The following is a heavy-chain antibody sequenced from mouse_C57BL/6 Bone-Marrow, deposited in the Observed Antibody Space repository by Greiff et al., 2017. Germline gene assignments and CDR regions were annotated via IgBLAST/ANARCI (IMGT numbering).Heavy chain of an antibody. CDR3: ARWGPPWFAY. V-gene: IGHV1-82*01. CDR2: IYPGDGDT. J-gene: IGHJ3*01. CDR1: GYAFSSSW. Sequence: QVQLQQSGPELVKPGASVKISCKASGYAFSSSWMNWVKRRPGKGLEWIGRIYPGDGDTNYNGKFKGKATLTADKSSSTAYMQLSSLTSEDSAVYFCARWGPPWFAYWGQGTLVTVSA.